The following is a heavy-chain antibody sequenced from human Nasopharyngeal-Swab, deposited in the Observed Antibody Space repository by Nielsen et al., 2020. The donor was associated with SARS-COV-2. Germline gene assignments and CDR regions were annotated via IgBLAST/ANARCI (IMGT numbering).Heavy chain of an antibody. Sequence: GGSLRLSCTTSGFTFGDYAMSWFRQAPGKGLEWVGFIRSKTYGGAPEYAASVKGRFTVSRDGAESIAYLHMNSLETEDTGVYYCARSVGSYYGQGAFDIWGQGTMVTASS. CDR2: IRSKTYGGAP. V-gene: IGHV3-49*01. CDR3: ARSVGSYYGQGAFDI. J-gene: IGHJ3*02. D-gene: IGHD1-26*01. CDR1: GFTFGDYA.